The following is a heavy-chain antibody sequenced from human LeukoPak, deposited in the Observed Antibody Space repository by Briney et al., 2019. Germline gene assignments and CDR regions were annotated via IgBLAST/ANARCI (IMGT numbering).Heavy chain of an antibody. J-gene: IGHJ1*01. V-gene: IGHV3-30*18. Sequence: GGSLRLSCAASGFTFSRYGMHWVRQAPGKGLEWVAVISYDGSNKYYADSVKGRFTISRDNSKNTLYLQMNSLRAEDTAVYYCAKVSRYGDDGEYFQHWAQGTLVTISS. D-gene: IGHD4-17*01. CDR3: AKVSRYGDDGEYFQH. CDR1: GFTFSRYG. CDR2: ISYDGSNK.